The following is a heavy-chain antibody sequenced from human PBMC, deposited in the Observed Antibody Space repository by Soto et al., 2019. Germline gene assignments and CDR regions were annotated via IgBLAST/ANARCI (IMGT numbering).Heavy chain of an antibody. CDR1: GGSISSGDYY. CDR3: ARERKYYYDSSGYQPTYYYYGMDV. Sequence: SETLSLTCTVSGGSISSGDYYWSWIRQPPGKGLEWIGYIYYSGSTYYNPSLKSRVTIPVDTSKNQFSLKLSSVTAADTAVYYCARERKYYYDSSGYQPTYYYYGMDVWGQGTTVTVSS. CDR2: IYYSGST. J-gene: IGHJ6*02. D-gene: IGHD3-22*01. V-gene: IGHV4-30-4*01.